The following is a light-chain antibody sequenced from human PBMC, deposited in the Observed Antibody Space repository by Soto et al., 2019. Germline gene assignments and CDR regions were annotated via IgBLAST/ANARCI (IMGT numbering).Light chain of an antibody. CDR2: AAS. Sequence: DIQMTQSPSSLSASVGDRVTITCRASQSISSYLNWYQQKPGKAPKLLIYAASSLQSGVPSRFSGSGSGTDFTLTISSLQPEDFATYYCQQSYSTPFTFGPGGKVDIK. CDR1: QSISSY. V-gene: IGKV1-39*01. J-gene: IGKJ3*01. CDR3: QQSYSTPFT.